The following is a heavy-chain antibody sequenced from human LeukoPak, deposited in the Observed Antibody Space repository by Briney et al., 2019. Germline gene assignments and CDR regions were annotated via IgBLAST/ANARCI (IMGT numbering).Heavy chain of an antibody. J-gene: IGHJ4*02. CDR3: AGSAATKSRTDY. Sequence: GGSLRLSCAASGFTFSTYSMSWVRQAPGKGLEWVSVITASGGTTFYADSVKGRFTISRDNSNNTLYLRMNSLRAEDTAVYYCAGSAATKSRTDYWGQGTLVAVSS. V-gene: IGHV3-23*01. D-gene: IGHD5-24*01. CDR2: ITASGGTT. CDR1: GFTFSTYS.